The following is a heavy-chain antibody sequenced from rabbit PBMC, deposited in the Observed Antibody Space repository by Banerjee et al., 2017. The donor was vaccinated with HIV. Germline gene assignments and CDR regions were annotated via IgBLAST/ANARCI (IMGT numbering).Heavy chain of an antibody. Sequence: QSLEESGGDLVKPGASLTLTCTASGFSFSSNYWICWVRQAPGKGLEWIACIYAGSSGSTYYASWAKGRFTISKTSSTTVTLQMTSLTAADTATYFCARGGSSAYKLWGPGTLVTVS. V-gene: IGHV1S40*01. D-gene: IGHD1-1*01. CDR1: GFSFSSNYW. CDR3: ARGGSSAYKL. CDR2: IYAGSSGST. J-gene: IGHJ4*01.